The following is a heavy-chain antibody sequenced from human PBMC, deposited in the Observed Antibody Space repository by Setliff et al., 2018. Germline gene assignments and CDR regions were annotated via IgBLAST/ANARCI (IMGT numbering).Heavy chain of an antibody. V-gene: IGHV3-74*01. D-gene: IGHD3-22*01. CDR3: ARLALTGYDSSGYYYALEYYYYMDV. Sequence: LRLSCAASGFTFSSHWGHWVRQVPGKGLQWVSRISSDATSKNYVDSVKGRFTISRDNANQSLYLQMNSLRAEDTAVYYCARLALTGYDSSGYYYALEYYYYMDVWGKGTTVTVSS. CDR1: GFTFSSHW. J-gene: IGHJ6*03. CDR2: ISSDATSK.